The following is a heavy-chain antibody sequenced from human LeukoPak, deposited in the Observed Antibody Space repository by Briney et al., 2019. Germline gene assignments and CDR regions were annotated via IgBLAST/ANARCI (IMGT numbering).Heavy chain of an antibody. Sequence: GGSMRLSCAASGFTFSNYAMTWVRQAPGEGLEWVAFISHSGGRSTYYADSVSGRLTISRDNSKDSLYLQMNSLRAEDTAVYHCARDLGCSTSRCRYNWFDTWGQGTLVTASS. CDR1: GFTFSNYA. CDR2: ISHSGGRST. J-gene: IGHJ5*02. V-gene: IGHV3-23*01. CDR3: ARDLGCSTSRCRYNWFDT. D-gene: IGHD2-2*01.